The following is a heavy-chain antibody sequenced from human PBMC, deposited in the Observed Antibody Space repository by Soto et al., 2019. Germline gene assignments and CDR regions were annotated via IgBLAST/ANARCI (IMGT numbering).Heavy chain of an antibody. D-gene: IGHD3-22*01. J-gene: IGHJ3*02. V-gene: IGHV4-31*03. CDR3: AREGGSYDSGGYLIRGAFDI. Sequence: LSLTCSVSGDSISRIDYYWTWIRQHPEKGLEWIGNIYFRGNTYYSPSLESRLTISVDTSKNQFSLKLTSVTAADTAVYYCAREGGSYDSGGYLIRGAFDIWGQGTMVTVS. CDR1: GDSISRIDYY. CDR2: IYFRGNT.